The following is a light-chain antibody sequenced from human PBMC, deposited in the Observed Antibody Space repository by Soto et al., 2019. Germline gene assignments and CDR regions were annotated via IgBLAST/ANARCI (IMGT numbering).Light chain of an antibody. CDR1: SSDVGGYNY. Sequence: QSALTQPPSASGSSGRSVTISCTGRSSDVGGYNYVSWYQQHPGKAPKLMIYEVSKRPSGVPDRLSGSKSGNTASLTVSGLQAEDESDYYCSSYGGSNTVVFGGGTKVTVL. CDR3: SSYGGSNTVV. CDR2: EVS. V-gene: IGLV2-8*01. J-gene: IGLJ2*01.